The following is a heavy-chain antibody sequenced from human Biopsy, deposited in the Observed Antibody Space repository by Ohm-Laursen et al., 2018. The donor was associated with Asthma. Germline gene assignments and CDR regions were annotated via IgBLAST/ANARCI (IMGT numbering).Heavy chain of an antibody. Sequence: ASVTASCKISGYSLTDLSMHWVRQAPGQGLEWMGGHDHEEGGTVNARRFQGRVAMTEDTSTDTAYMELSSLSSDDTAVYYCASDFPKDYVRYNFQFWGQGTLVTVSS. V-gene: IGHV1-24*01. D-gene: IGHD4-17*01. J-gene: IGHJ4*02. CDR2: HDHEEGGT. CDR3: ASDFPKDYVRYNFQF. CDR1: GYSLTDLS.